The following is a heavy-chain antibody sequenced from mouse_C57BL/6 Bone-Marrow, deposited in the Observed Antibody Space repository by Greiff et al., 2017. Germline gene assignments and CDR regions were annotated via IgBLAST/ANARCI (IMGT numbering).Heavy chain of an antibody. V-gene: IGHV1-22*01. CDR3: LATTVVANFDY. CDR2: INPNNGGT. Sequence: EVQLQQSGPELVKPGASVKMSCKASGYTFTDYNMHWVKQSHGKSLEWIGYINPNNGGTSYNQKFKGKATLTVNKSSSTAYMELRSLTSEDSAVYYCLATTVVANFDYWGQGTTLTVSS. CDR1: GYTFTDYN. D-gene: IGHD1-1*01. J-gene: IGHJ2*01.